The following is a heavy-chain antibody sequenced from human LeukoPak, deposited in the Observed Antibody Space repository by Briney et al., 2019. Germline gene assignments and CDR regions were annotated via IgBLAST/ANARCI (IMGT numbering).Heavy chain of an antibody. Sequence: HPGGSLRLSCAASGFTFSSYEMNWVRQAPGKGLEWVSYISSFSSTIYYADSVMGRFTISRDNAKNSLYLQMNSLRAEDTAVYYCAKPPSAYCGGDCYYYFDYWGQGTLVTVSS. CDR2: ISSFSSTI. D-gene: IGHD2-21*02. CDR1: GFTFSSYE. V-gene: IGHV3-48*03. J-gene: IGHJ4*02. CDR3: AKPPSAYCGGDCYYYFDY.